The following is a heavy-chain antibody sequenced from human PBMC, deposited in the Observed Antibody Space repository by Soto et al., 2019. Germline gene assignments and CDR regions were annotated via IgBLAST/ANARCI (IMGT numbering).Heavy chain of an antibody. CDR1: GGSISSSSYY. Sequence: SETLSLTCTVSGGSISSSSYYWGWIRQPPGKGLEWIGSIYYSGSTYSNPSLKSRVTISVDTSKNQFSLRLSSVTAADTAVYDCATLLRYFDWFDPWGQGTLVTVSS. V-gene: IGHV4-39*01. D-gene: IGHD3-9*01. J-gene: IGHJ5*02. CDR2: IYYSGST. CDR3: ATLLRYFDWFDP.